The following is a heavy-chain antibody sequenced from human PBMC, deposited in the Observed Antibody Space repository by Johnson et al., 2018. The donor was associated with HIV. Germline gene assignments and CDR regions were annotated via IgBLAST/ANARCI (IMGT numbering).Heavy chain of an antibody. Sequence: VQLVESGGGVVQPGRSLRLSCAASGFTFISYAMHWVLQAPGKGLEWVSGINWNGGSTGYADSVKGRFTISRDNAKNSLYLQMNSLRAEDTAVYYCASGGPLSGSDECCFDVWGQGTMVTVSS. D-gene: IGHD1-26*01. CDR2: INWNGGST. CDR3: ASGGPLSGSDECCFDV. CDR1: GFTFISYA. J-gene: IGHJ3*01. V-gene: IGHV3-20*04.